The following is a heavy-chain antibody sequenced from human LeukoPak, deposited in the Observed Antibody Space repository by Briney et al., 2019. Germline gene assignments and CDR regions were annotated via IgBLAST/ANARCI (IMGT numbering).Heavy chain of an antibody. D-gene: IGHD5-18*01. CDR2: INHSGST. J-gene: IGHJ6*03. V-gene: IGHV4-34*01. CDR3: ARAGRGYNYGFVPSEVDYYYYYMDV. Sequence: SETLSLTCAVYGGSFSGYYSSWIRQPPGKGLEWIGEINHSGSTNYNPSLKSRVTISVDTSKNQFSLKLSSVTAADTAVYYCARAGRGYNYGFVPSEVDYYYYYMDVWGKGTTVTVSS. CDR1: GGSFSGYY.